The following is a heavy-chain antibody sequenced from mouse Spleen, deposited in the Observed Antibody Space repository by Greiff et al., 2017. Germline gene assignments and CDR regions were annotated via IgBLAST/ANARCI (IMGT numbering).Heavy chain of an antibody. CDR3: APDSFAY. J-gene: IGHJ3*01. D-gene: IGHD3-2*01. CDR2: IDPANGNT. Sequence: QLEESGAELVKPGASVKLSCTASGFNIKDTYMHWVKQRPEQGLEWIGRIDPANGNTKYDPKFQGKATITADTSSNTAYLQLSSLTSEDTAVYYCAPDSFAYWGQGTLVTVSA. CDR1: GFNIKDTY. V-gene: IGHV14-3*02.